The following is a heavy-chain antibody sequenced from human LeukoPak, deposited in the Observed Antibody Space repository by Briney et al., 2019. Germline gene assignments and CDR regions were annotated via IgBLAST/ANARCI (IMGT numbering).Heavy chain of an antibody. CDR1: GGSISTYY. CDR2: IYTSGST. D-gene: IGHD2-15*01. CDR3: ARDPATWWFDL. Sequence: SETLSLTCTVSGGSISTYYWSWIRQPAGKGLEWIGHIYTSGSTNYNLSLKSRVTMSIDTSKNQFSLKLSSVTAADTAIYYCARDPATWWFDLWGQGTLVNVFS. V-gene: IGHV4-4*07. J-gene: IGHJ5*02.